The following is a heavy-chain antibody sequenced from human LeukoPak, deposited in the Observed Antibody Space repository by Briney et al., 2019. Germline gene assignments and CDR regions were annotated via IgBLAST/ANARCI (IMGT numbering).Heavy chain of an antibody. CDR3: ARMTGDTYYYYGMDV. D-gene: IGHD7-27*01. CDR2: IIPIFGTS. Sequence: SVKVSCKASGGTFSNYAISWVRQAPGQGLEWMGGIIPIFGTSNYAQKFQGRVTVTADESTSTAYMELSSLRSEDTAVYYCARMTGDTYYYYGMDVWGQGTTVTVSS. J-gene: IGHJ6*02. V-gene: IGHV1-69*13. CDR1: GGTFSNYA.